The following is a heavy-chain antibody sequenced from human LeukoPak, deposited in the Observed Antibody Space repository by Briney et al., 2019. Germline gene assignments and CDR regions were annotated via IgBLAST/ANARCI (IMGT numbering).Heavy chain of an antibody. J-gene: IGHJ3*02. D-gene: IGHD3-22*01. V-gene: IGHV1-8*02. CDR3: ARRADYYDSSGHDAFDI. Sequence: ASVKVSCKASGGTFSSYAINWVRQATGQGLEWMGWMNPNSGNTGYAQKFQGRVTMTRDTSISTAYMELSRLRSDDTAEYYCARRADYYDSSGHDAFDIWGQGTMVTVSS. CDR1: GGTFSSYA. CDR2: MNPNSGNT.